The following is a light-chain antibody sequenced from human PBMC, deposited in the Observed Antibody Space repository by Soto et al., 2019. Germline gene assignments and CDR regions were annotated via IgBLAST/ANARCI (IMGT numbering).Light chain of an antibody. CDR2: GAS. V-gene: IGKV3-15*01. CDR3: QQYHNWPPIT. J-gene: IGKJ5*01. Sequence: EIVMTQSPDTLFVSLGEGATLSCRASQSVSSQLAWYQHKPGQAPRLLIYGASTRASGIPARFSGSGSETDFTLTISSLQSEDSAVYYCQQYHNWPPITFGQGTRLEIK. CDR1: QSVSSQ.